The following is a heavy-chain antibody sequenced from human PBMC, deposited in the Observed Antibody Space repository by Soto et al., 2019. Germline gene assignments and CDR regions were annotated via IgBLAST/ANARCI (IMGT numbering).Heavy chain of an antibody. CDR2: IIPILGIA. Sequence: SVKVSCKASGGTFSSYTISWVRQAPGQGLEWMGRIIPILGIANYAQKFQGRVTITADESTSTAYMELSSLRSEDTAVYYCAREIAVAAYYYYGMDVWGQGTTVTVSS. CDR1: GGTFSSYT. J-gene: IGHJ6*02. D-gene: IGHD6-19*01. CDR3: AREIAVAAYYYYGMDV. V-gene: IGHV1-69*04.